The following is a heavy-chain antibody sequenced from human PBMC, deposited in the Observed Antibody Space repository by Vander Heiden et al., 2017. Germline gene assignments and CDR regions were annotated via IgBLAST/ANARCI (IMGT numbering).Heavy chain of an antibody. J-gene: IGHJ4*02. V-gene: IGHV1-8*01. CDR3: ARGLVGGTSISDLPD. CDR2: MNPNSGNT. CDR1: GYSFSSYD. D-gene: IGHD3-3*02. Sequence: QVQPVQSGAEVKKPGASVKVSCKASGYSFSSYDINWLRQATGQGLEWMGWMNPNSGNTGYAQKFQGRVTMTRNTSISTAYMELSSLRSEDTAVYYCARGLVGGTSISDLPDWGQGTLVTLSS.